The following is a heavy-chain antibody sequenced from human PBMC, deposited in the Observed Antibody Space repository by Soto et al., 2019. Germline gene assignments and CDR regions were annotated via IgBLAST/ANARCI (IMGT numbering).Heavy chain of an antibody. V-gene: IGHV4-34*01. Sequence: SETLSLTCSVYGGSFSDYYWSWVRQPPGKGLEWIGEISHSGSTNYNPSLKSRVTISVHTSKNQFSLKLSSVTAADTAVYYCARARKGSGSDYYYHYGMDVWGKGTTVTVSS. J-gene: IGHJ6*04. CDR1: GGSFSDYY. CDR2: ISHSGST. CDR3: ARARKGSGSDYYYHYGMDV. D-gene: IGHD3-3*01.